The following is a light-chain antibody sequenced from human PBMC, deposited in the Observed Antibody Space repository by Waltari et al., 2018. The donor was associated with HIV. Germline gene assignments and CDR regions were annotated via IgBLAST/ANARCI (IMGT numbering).Light chain of an antibody. Sequence: QSTLTQPRSVSGSPGQSVTISCTGTSSDVGGYASVSWYLQHPGKVPKLIIYEVIKRPSGVPDRFSGSKSGNTASLTISGLQTEDEADYFCCSYAGNYTYVLFGGGTKLTVL. CDR3: CSYAGNYTYVL. V-gene: IGLV2-11*01. J-gene: IGLJ3*02. CDR2: EVI. CDR1: SSDVGGYAS.